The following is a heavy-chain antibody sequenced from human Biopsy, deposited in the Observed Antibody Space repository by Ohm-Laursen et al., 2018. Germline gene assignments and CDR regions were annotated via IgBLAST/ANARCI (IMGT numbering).Heavy chain of an antibody. D-gene: IGHD2-8*02. V-gene: IGHV4-59*01. Sequence: GTLSLTCSVSSASINLYYWGWIRQSPGKGLEWIGYINHSGHTNYNPSLKSRLTMSVDTSKNQFSLKLTSVTAADTAVYYCARDRIAYCTAASCDNFGLDVWGQGTTVTVSS. CDR1: SASINLYY. CDR3: ARDRIAYCTAASCDNFGLDV. CDR2: INHSGHT. J-gene: IGHJ6*02.